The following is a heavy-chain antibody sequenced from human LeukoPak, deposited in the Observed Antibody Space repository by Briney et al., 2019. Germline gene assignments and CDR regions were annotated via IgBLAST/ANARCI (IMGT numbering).Heavy chain of an antibody. V-gene: IGHV3-7*04. CDR3: VKDRYFYDSGSKAN. Sequence: GGSLRLSCVASGLTFSGYWMSWVRQAPGKGLEWVANIKQDGGEKYYVDSVKGRFTISRDNAKSSLYLQMNSLRADDTAVYYCVKDRYFYDSGSKANWGQGTLVTVSS. CDR2: IKQDGGEK. D-gene: IGHD3-22*01. J-gene: IGHJ4*02. CDR1: GLTFSGYW.